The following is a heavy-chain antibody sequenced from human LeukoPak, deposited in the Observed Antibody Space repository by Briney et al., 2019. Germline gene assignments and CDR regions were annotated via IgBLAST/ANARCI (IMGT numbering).Heavy chain of an antibody. Sequence: GGSLRLSCAASGFTFSNAWMSWVRQAPGKGLEWVGRIKSKTDCGATDYAAPVKGRFTISRDDSKITLYLQMNSLKTEDTAVYYCTTTMVRGVINAFDIWAKGQWSPSLQ. CDR3: TTTMVRGVINAFDI. J-gene: IGHJ3*02. D-gene: IGHD3-10*01. CDR1: GFTFSNAW. V-gene: IGHV3-15*01. CDR2: IKSKTDCGAT.